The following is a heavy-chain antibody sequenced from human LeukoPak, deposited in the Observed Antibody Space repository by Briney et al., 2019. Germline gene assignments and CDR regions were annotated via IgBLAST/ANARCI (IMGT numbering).Heavy chain of an antibody. CDR3: ASSIAVADTTRFDY. Sequence: GGSLRLSCAASGVIFNNFAFHWVRQAPGKGLEWVAAISYDGSNKYYADSVKGRFTISRDNSKNTLYLQMNSLRAEDTAVYYCASSIAVADTTRFDYWGQGTLVTVSS. V-gene: IGHV3-30-3*01. D-gene: IGHD6-19*01. CDR2: ISYDGSNK. CDR1: GVIFNNFA. J-gene: IGHJ4*02.